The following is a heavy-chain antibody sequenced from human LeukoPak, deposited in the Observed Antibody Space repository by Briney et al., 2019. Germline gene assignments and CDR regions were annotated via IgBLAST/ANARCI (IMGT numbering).Heavy chain of an antibody. D-gene: IGHD3-22*01. J-gene: IGHJ4*02. CDR3: AREYYYDKGDHFDY. V-gene: IGHV3-23*01. CDR2: ISGSGGST. Sequence: QSGGSLRLSCAASGFTFSSYGMSWVRQAPGKGLEWVSAISGSGGSTYYADSVKGRFTISRDNAKNTLYLQMNSLRAEDTAVYYCAREYYYDKGDHFDYWGQGTLVTVSS. CDR1: GFTFSSYG.